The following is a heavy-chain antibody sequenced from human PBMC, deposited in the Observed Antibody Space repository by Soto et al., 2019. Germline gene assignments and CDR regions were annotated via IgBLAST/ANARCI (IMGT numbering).Heavy chain of an antibody. J-gene: IGHJ6*03. V-gene: IGHV1-69*04. CDR1: GGTFSSYT. D-gene: IGHD3-3*01. Sequence: GTSVKVSCKASGGTFSSYTISWVRQAPGQGLEWMGRIIPILGIANYAQKFQGRVTITADKSTSTAYMELSSLRSEDTAVYYCARDPTNFTIFGVVNYYYYMDVWGKGTTVTSP. CDR2: IIPILGIA. CDR3: ARDPTNFTIFGVVNYYYYMDV.